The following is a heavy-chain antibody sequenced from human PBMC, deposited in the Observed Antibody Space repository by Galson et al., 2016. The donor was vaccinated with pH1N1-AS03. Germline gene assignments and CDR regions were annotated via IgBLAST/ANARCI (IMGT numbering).Heavy chain of an antibody. Sequence: SETLSLTCAVSGGSMTSLDWWTWVRQPPGKGLEWIGEVHYSGTTSYNPSLNSRVTMSIDKSNNQFSLNLGSVTAADTAVYFCASAGYHTPGYHYWGQGAMVTVSS. CDR3: ASAGYHTPGYHY. CDR1: GGSMTSLDW. J-gene: IGHJ4*02. CDR2: VHYSGTT. V-gene: IGHV4-4*02. D-gene: IGHD3-16*02.